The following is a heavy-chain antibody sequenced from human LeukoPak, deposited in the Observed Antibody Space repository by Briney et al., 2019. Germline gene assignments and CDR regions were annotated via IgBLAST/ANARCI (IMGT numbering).Heavy chain of an antibody. CDR3: ASRNLYHHYSSSWLSRPGLFDY. Sequence: PSETLSLTCTVSGGSVTDYYWSWIRQSPGKGLEWIGYIYYTGTSYNPSLKSRVTISADTSKNQFSLKLSSVTAADTAVYYCASRNLYHHYSSSWLSRPGLFDYWGQGTLVTVSS. V-gene: IGHV4-59*02. CDR1: GGSVTDYY. D-gene: IGHD6-13*01. CDR2: IYYTGT. J-gene: IGHJ4*02.